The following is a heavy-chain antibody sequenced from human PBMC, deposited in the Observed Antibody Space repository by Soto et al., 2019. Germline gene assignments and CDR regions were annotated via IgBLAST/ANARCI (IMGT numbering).Heavy chain of an antibody. J-gene: IGHJ3*02. CDR2: IWYDGSNK. CDR1: GFTFSSYG. V-gene: IGHV3-33*01. Sequence: QVQLVESGGGVVQHGRSLRLSCAASGFTFSSYGMHWVRQAPGKGLEWVAVIWYDGSNKYYADSVKGRFTISRDNSKNTLYLQMNSLRAEDTAVYYCARSLEQWLVRFAFDIWGQGTMVTVSS. D-gene: IGHD6-19*01. CDR3: ARSLEQWLVRFAFDI.